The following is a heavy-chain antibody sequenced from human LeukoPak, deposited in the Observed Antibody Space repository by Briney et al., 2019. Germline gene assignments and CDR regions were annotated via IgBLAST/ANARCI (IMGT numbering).Heavy chain of an antibody. CDR3: ARHLSLIDAFDI. V-gene: IGHV4-59*08. J-gene: IGHJ3*02. Sequence: SETLSLTCSVSGGSISTYYWTWIRQPPGKGLEWIGYIYYSGSTNYNPSLKSRVTISVDTSKNQFSLKLSSVTAADTAVYYCARHLSLIDAFDIWGQGTMVTVSS. D-gene: IGHD3-16*01. CDR2: IYYSGST. CDR1: GGSISTYY.